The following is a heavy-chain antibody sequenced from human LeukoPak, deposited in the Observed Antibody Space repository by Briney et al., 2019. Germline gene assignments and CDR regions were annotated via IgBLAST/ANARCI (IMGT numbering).Heavy chain of an antibody. CDR1: GFTFSNYD. CDR2: IGTAGDT. Sequence: AGGSLRLSCAASGFTFSNYDMHWVRQATGKGLEWVSAIGTAGDTYYPGSVRGRFTVSRENAKNSLYLQMNSLRAGDTAVYYCAELGITMIGGVWGKGTTVTISS. V-gene: IGHV3-13*01. CDR3: AELGITMIGGV. D-gene: IGHD3-10*02. J-gene: IGHJ6*04.